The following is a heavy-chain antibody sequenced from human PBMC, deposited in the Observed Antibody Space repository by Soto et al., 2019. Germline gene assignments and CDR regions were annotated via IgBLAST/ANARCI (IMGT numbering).Heavy chain of an antibody. D-gene: IGHD1-26*01. CDR3: ARRYGGNLDY. Sequence: SETLSLTCPVPGGSISSSYWSWIRQPTGKGLEWIGYIYYSGSTNYNPSLKSRVTISVDTSKNQFSLKLSSVTPADTAVYYCARRYGGNLDYWGQGTLVTVSS. V-gene: IGHV4-59*08. CDR1: GGSISSSY. CDR2: IYYSGST. J-gene: IGHJ4*02.